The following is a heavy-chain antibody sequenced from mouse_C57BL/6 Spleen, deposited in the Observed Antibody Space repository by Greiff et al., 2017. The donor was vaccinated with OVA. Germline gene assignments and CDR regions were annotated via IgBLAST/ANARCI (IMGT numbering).Heavy chain of an antibody. Sequence: QVQLKQPGAELVMPGASVKLSCKASGYTFTSYWMHWVKQRPGPGLEWIGEIDPSDSYTNYNQKFKGKSTLTVDKSSSTAYMQLSSLTSEDSAVYYCARLYGSSYVDDYWGQGTTLTVSS. J-gene: IGHJ2*01. D-gene: IGHD1-1*01. V-gene: IGHV1-69*01. CDR3: ARLYGSSYVDDY. CDR2: IDPSDSYT. CDR1: GYTFTSYW.